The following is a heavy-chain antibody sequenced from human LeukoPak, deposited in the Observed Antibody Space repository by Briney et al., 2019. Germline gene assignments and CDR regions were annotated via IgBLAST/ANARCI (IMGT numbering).Heavy chain of an antibody. CDR3: ARGRWGLRLGSRWDWFDP. J-gene: IGHJ5*02. Sequence: PGGSLRLSCAASGFTFSSYAMHWVRQAPGKGLEWVAVISYDGSNKYYADSVKGRFTISRDNSKNTLYLQMNSPRAEDTAVYYCARGRWGLRLGSRWDWFDPWGQGTLVTVSS. V-gene: IGHV3-30-3*01. CDR1: GFTFSSYA. CDR2: ISYDGSNK. D-gene: IGHD3-16*01.